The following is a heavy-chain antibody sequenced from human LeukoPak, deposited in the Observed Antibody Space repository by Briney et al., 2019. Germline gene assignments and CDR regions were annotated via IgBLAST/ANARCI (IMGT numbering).Heavy chain of an antibody. CDR3: AKDGGLWVSAHWGDS. Sequence: GGSLRLSCAASGFTVSSNYMSWVRQAPGKGLEWVSVIYSGGSTYYADSVKGRFTISRDNSKNTLFLQMNSLRAEDTAVYYCAKDGGLWVSAHWGDSWGRGTLVTVSS. D-gene: IGHD7-27*01. V-gene: IGHV3-53*01. CDR2: IYSGGST. J-gene: IGHJ4*02. CDR1: GFTVSSNY.